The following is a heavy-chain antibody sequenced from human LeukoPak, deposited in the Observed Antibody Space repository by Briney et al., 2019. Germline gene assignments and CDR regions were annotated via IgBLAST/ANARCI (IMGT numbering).Heavy chain of an antibody. Sequence: AETLCLTCTVSGGSISSYYWSWIRQPPGKGLECIGSIYYSGSTNYNPSLKTRVTISVDTSKKQFSLKLTSVTAADTAVYYCARDHGYSYGYYYGMDVWGQGTTVTVSS. CDR1: GGSISSYY. CDR2: IYYSGST. CDR3: ARDHGYSYGYYYGMDV. V-gene: IGHV4-59*01. J-gene: IGHJ6*02. D-gene: IGHD5-18*01.